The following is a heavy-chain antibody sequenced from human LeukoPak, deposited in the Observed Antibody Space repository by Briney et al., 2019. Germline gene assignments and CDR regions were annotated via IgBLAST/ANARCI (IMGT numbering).Heavy chain of an antibody. CDR2: IYYSGST. J-gene: IGHJ4*02. CDR1: GGSISSYY. CDR3: ASSSSSWYGGGFDY. D-gene: IGHD6-13*01. Sequence: SETLSLTCTVSGGSISSYYWSWIRQPPGKGLEWIGYIYYSGSTNYNPSLKSRVTISVDTSKNQFSLKLSSVTAADTAVYYCASSSSSWYGGGFDYWGQGTLVTVSS. V-gene: IGHV4-59*01.